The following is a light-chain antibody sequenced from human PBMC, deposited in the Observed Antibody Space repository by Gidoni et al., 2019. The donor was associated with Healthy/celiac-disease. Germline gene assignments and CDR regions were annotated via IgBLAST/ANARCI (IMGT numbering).Light chain of an antibody. CDR1: SSDVGGYNY. V-gene: IGLV2-14*01. J-gene: IGLJ1*01. CDR2: EVS. CDR3: SSYTSSSTSRV. Sequence: QSALTQPAPVSGAPGQSITISCTGTSSDVGGYNYVSWYQQHPGKAPKLMIYEVSNRPSGVSTRFSGSKSGNTASLTISGLQAEDEADYYCSSYTSSSTSRVFGTGTKVTVL.